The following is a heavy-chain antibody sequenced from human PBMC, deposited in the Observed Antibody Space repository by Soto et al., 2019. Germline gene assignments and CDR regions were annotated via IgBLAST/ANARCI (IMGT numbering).Heavy chain of an antibody. CDR1: GFTFSSYG. J-gene: IGHJ4*02. Sequence: QVLLVESGGGVVQPGRSLRLSCAASGFTFSSYGMHWVRQAPGKGLEWVAVIWYDGSNKYYADSVKGRFTISRDNSKNTLYLQMNSLRAEDTAVYYCARDPLWFGEPFDYWGQGTLVTVSS. CDR2: IWYDGSNK. CDR3: ARDPLWFGEPFDY. D-gene: IGHD3-10*01. V-gene: IGHV3-33*01.